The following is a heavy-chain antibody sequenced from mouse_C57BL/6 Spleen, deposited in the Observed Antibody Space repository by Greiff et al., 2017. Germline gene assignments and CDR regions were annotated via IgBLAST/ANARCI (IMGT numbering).Heavy chain of an antibody. D-gene: IGHD2-5*01. J-gene: IGHJ4*01. CDR3: ARRGSNYVSLDY. Sequence: EVHLVESGGGLVKPGGSLKLSCAASGFTFSSYTMSWVRQTPEKRLEWVATISGGGGNTYYPDSVKGRFTISRDNAKNTLYLQMSSLRSEDTALYYCARRGSNYVSLDYWGQGTSVTVSS. CDR1: GFTFSSYT. V-gene: IGHV5-9*01. CDR2: ISGGGGNT.